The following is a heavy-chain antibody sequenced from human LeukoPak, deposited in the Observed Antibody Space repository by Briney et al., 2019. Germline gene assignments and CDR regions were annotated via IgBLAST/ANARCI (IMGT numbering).Heavy chain of an antibody. CDR2: ISSSSSYI. CDR1: GFTFSSYS. J-gene: IGHJ4*02. Sequence: GGSLRLSCAASGFTFSSYSMNWVRQAPGKGLEWVSSISSSSSYIYYADSVKGRFTISRDNAKNSLYLQMNSLRAEDTAVYYCARGHYYDSSGYYYDSSHYFDYWGQGTLVTVSS. CDR3: ARGHYYDSSGYYYDSSHYFDY. V-gene: IGHV3-21*01. D-gene: IGHD3-22*01.